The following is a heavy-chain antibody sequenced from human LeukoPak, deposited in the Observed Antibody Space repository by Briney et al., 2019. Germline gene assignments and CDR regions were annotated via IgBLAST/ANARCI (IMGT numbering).Heavy chain of an antibody. D-gene: IGHD3-9*01. V-gene: IGHV3-30*02. Sequence: GGSLRLSCAASGFTFSSYGMHWVRQAPGKGLEGVAFIRYDGSNKYYADSVKGRFTISRDNSKNTLYLQMNSLRAEDTAVYYCAKDSDILTGYYNPFDYWGQGTLVTVSS. CDR3: AKDSDILTGYYNPFDY. CDR1: GFTFSSYG. J-gene: IGHJ4*02. CDR2: IRYDGSNK.